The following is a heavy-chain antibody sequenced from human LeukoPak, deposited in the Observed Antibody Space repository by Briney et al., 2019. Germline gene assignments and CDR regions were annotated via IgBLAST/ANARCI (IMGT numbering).Heavy chain of an antibody. Sequence: PGGSLRLSCAASGFTFSDYSMNWVRQAPGKGLEWVASVNTVSSYIYYADSMRGRFTISRDNAKNSLFLQMNSLRAEDTAVYYCARLRRNSDRSDFFYYYHHWRQGTLVTVSS. CDR3: ARLRRNSDRSDFFYYYHH. CDR2: VNTVSSYI. V-gene: IGHV3-21*01. D-gene: IGHD3-22*01. J-gene: IGHJ4*02. CDR1: GFTFSDYS.